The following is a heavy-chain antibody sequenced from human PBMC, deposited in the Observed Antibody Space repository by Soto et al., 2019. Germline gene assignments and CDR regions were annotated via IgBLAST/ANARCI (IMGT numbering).Heavy chain of an antibody. CDR3: ARDWKYSDNVDVFDI. CDR1: GFTFSSYA. D-gene: IGHD1-7*01. CDR2: ISGSGGST. V-gene: IGHV3-23*01. J-gene: IGHJ3*02. Sequence: GGSLRLSCAASGFTFSSYAMSWVRQAPGKGLEWVSAISGSGGSTYYADSVKGRFTISRDNSKNTLYLQMNSLRAEDTAVYYCARDWKYSDNVDVFDIWGQGTMVTVSS.